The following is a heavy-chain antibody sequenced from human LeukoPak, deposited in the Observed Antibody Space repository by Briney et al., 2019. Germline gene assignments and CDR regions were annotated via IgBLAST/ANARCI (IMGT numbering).Heavy chain of an antibody. D-gene: IGHD6-19*01. CDR2: IYISGST. CDR1: GGTISSYY. J-gene: IGHJ4*02. V-gene: IGHV4-4*07. Sequence: SETLSLTCTVSGGTISSYYWSWIRQPAGKGLEWIGRIYISGSTNYNPSLKSRVTMSVDTSKNQFSLKLSSVTAADTAVYYCARTWQWLPFDYWGQGALVTVSS. CDR3: ARTWQWLPFDY.